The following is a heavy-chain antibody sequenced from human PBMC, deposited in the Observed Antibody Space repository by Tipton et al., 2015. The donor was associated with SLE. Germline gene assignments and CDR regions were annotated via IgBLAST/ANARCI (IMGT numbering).Heavy chain of an antibody. V-gene: IGHV3-33*01. CDR2: IWYDGSTK. J-gene: IGHJ6*03. D-gene: IGHD1-7*01. CDR3: ARGMITGTNYYYMDV. CDR1: GFTFSSYG. Sequence: SLRLSCAASGFTFSSYGMHWVRQAPGKGLEWVAVIWYDGSTKYYADSVKGRFIISRDNSKNTLYLQMNSLRAEDTAVYFCARGMITGTNYYYMDVWGRGTTVPVSS.